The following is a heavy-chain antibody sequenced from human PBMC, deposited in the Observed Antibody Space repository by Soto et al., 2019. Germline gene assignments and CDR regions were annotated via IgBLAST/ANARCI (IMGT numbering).Heavy chain of an antibody. J-gene: IGHJ3*02. V-gene: IGHV3-48*01. CDR1: GFTFSSYS. D-gene: IGHD6-19*01. CDR2: ISSSSSTI. CDR3: ANSSGWYHDAFDI. Sequence: GGSLRLSCAASGFTFSSYSMNWVRQAPGKGLEWVSYISSSSSTIYYADSVKGRFTISRDNSKNTLYLQMNSLRAEDTAVYYCANSSGWYHDAFDIWGQGTMVTVS.